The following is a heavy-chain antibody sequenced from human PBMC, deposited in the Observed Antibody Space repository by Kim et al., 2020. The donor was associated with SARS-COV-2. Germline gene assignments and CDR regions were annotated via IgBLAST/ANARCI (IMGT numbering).Heavy chain of an antibody. V-gene: IGHV3-30*18. D-gene: IGHD3-22*01. CDR2: ISYDGSNK. CDR3: AKDPYYYDTSGPIFYFYYYGMDV. CDR1: GFTFSSYG. J-gene: IGHJ6*02. Sequence: GSLRLSCAASGFTFSSYGMHWVRQAPGKGLEWVAVISYDGSNKYYADSVKGRFTISRDNSKHTLYLQMNSLRADDTAVYYCAKDPYYYDTSGPIFYFYYYGMDVWGQGTTVTVSS.